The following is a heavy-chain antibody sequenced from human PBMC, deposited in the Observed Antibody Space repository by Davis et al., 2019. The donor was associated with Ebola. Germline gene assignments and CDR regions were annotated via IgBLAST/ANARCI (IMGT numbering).Heavy chain of an antibody. CDR2: ITGSGSTI. J-gene: IGHJ4*02. D-gene: IGHD3-16*01. Sequence: GESLKISCAASLFTFSSNSMSWVRQAPGKGLEWVSTITGSGSTIYYADSVRGRFTISRDNPKNTLYLHMNSLRADDAAVYYCVKRLDSYFECWGQGTLVTVSS. CDR1: LFTFSSNS. V-gene: IGHV3-23*01. CDR3: VKRLDSYFEC.